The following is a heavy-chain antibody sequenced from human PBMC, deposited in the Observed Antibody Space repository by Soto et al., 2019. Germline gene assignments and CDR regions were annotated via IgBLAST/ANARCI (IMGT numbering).Heavy chain of an antibody. D-gene: IGHD6-19*01. CDR1: GFTFSRFW. CDR3: ARALCSETDEF. CDR2: IKQNGSEK. J-gene: IGHJ4*02. V-gene: IGHV3-7*01. Sequence: EVQLVESGGGLVQPGGSLRLSCAGSGFTFSRFWMSWVRQAPGKGLEWVANIKQNGSEKYYVDSVKGRFTISRDNAKNSLYLQMNSLRVEDTAVYYCARALCSETDEFWGQGTLVTVSS.